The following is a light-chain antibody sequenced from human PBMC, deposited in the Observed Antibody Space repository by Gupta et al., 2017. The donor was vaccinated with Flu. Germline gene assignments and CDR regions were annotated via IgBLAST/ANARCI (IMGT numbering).Light chain of an antibody. CDR3: RQGLPTPRA. CDR2: LAS. Sequence: DTVMTHSPGSVPVTPGEPASISCRSSQSRLESNGYNYLAWYLQKPGQAPQLLIYLASNRASGVPDSFSGSGSGTDFTLKISRGEAEDVVVYYCRQGLPTPRAFGQGTKVEIK. CDR1: QSRLESNGYNY. J-gene: IGKJ1*01. V-gene: IGKV2-28*01.